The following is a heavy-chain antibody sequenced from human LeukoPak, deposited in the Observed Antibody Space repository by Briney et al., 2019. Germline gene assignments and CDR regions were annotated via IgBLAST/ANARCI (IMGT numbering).Heavy chain of an antibody. J-gene: IGHJ5*02. CDR3: AKDLTISGSAWFDP. CDR2: ISGVGGST. V-gene: IGHV3-43*02. D-gene: IGHD3-10*01. Sequence: RTGGSLRLSCAASGFTFDDYAMHWVRQTPGKGLEWVSLISGVGGSTYYTDSVRGRFTISRDNSQNSLYLQMNSLTTEDTAFYFCAKDLTISGSAWFDPWSQGTLVTVSS. CDR1: GFTFDDYA.